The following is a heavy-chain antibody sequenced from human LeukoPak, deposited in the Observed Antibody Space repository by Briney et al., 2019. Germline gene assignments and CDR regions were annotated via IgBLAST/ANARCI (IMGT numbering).Heavy chain of an antibody. J-gene: IGHJ4*02. CDR3: AGGNYGSGTDYFDY. V-gene: IGHV4-59*01. D-gene: IGHD3-10*01. CDR1: GGSISSYY. CDR2: IYYSGST. Sequence: SETLSLTCTVSGGSISSYYWSWIRQPPGKGLEWIGYIYYSGSTNYNPSLKSRVTISVDTSKNQFSLKLSSVTAAHTAVYYCAGGNYGSGTDYFDYWGQGTLVTVSS.